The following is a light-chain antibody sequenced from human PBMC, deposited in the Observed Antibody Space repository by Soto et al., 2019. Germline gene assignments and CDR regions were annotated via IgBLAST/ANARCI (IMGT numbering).Light chain of an antibody. CDR1: QSISSG. CDR3: QQYSLRWK. Sequence: DLHLTQLRQKQTTCLGDRVLIACWASQSISSGLAWYQQKPGKAPKLLIYKASSLESGVPSRFRGSGFGTEFTLTISSLQPDEFGTYYCQQYSLRWKFGQRCKVDI. CDR2: KAS. V-gene: IGKV1-5*03. J-gene: IGKJ1*01.